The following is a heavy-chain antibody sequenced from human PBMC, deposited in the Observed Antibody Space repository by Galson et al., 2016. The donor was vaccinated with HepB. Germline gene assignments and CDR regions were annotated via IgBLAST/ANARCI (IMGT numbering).Heavy chain of an antibody. Sequence: SLRLSCAASGFTFDEYAMHWVRQAPGKGLEWVSTISWNSGTINYPDSVKGRVTTSRDNAKNSLYLQMDGLKAEDTALYYCAKDTSAGAAASGCFDCWGQGTLVTVSS. CDR2: ISWNSGTI. J-gene: IGHJ4*02. CDR3: AKDTSAGAAASGCFDC. D-gene: IGHD6-13*01. CDR1: GFTFDEYA. V-gene: IGHV3-9*01.